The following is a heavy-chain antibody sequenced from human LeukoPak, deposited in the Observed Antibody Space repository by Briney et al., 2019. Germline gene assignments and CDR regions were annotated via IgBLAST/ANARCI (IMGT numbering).Heavy chain of an antibody. Sequence: SVKVSCKASGGTFSSYAISWVRQAPGQGLEWMGGIIPIFGTANYAQKFQGRVTITADESTSTAYMELSSLRSEDTAVHYCARGYDSSGYFDYWGQGTLVTVSS. J-gene: IGHJ4*02. V-gene: IGHV1-69*13. CDR1: GGTFSSYA. CDR3: ARGYDSSGYFDY. D-gene: IGHD3-22*01. CDR2: IIPIFGTA.